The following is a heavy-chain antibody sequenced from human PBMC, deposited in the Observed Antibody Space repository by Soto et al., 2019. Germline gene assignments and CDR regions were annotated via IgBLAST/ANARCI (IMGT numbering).Heavy chain of an antibody. CDR1: GYTFTSYG. D-gene: IGHD3-3*01. J-gene: IGHJ4*02. V-gene: IGHV1-18*04. Sequence: GASVKVSCKASGYTFTSYGISWVRQAPGQGXEWMGWISAYNGNTNYAQKLQGRVTMTTDTSTSTAYMELRSLRSDDTAVYYCARDRFRYYDFWSGYYRFRFDYWGQGTLVTVSS. CDR3: ARDRFRYYDFWSGYYRFRFDY. CDR2: ISAYNGNT.